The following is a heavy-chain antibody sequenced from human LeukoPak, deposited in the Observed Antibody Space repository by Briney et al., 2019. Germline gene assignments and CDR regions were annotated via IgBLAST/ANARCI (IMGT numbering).Heavy chain of an antibody. CDR2: IYYSGST. Sequence: PSETLSLTCTVSGGSISSYYWSWIRQPPGKGLEWIGHIYYSGSTNYNPSLKSRVTISVDTSKNQFSLKLSPVTAADTAVYYCARHGIRDYVWGSYRYSWFDPWGQGTLVTVSS. CDR1: GGSISSYY. D-gene: IGHD3-16*02. J-gene: IGHJ5*02. V-gene: IGHV4-59*08. CDR3: ARHGIRDYVWGSYRYSWFDP.